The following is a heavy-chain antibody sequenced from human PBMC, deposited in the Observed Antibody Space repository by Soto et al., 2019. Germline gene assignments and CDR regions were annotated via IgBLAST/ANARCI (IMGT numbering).Heavy chain of an antibody. CDR2: ISSSSSYI. CDR3: ARDSSGWFPDLEY. CDR1: GFTFSSYS. Sequence: EVQLVESGGGLVKPGGSLRLSCAASGFTFSSYSMNWVRQAPGKGLEWVSSISSSSSYIYYADSVKGRFTISRDNAKNSLYLQMNSLRAEDTAVYYCARDSSGWFPDLEYWGQGTLVTVSS. J-gene: IGHJ4*02. D-gene: IGHD6-19*01. V-gene: IGHV3-21*01.